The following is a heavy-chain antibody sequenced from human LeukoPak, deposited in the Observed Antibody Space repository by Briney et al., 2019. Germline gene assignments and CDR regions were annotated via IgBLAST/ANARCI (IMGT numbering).Heavy chain of an antibody. CDR1: GGSISSYY. CDR3: ARESWLHSFFDY. Sequence: PSETLSLTCTVSGGSISSYYWSWLRQPPGKGLEWIGYIYYSGSTNYNPSLKSRVTISVDTSKNQFSLTLSSVTAADTAVYYWARESWLHSFFDYWGQGTLVTVSS. CDR2: IYYSGST. J-gene: IGHJ4*02. D-gene: IGHD5-24*01. V-gene: IGHV4-59*01.